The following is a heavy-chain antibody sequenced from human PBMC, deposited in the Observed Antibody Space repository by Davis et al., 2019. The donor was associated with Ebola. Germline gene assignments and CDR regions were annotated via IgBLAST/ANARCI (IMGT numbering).Heavy chain of an antibody. CDR3: AKDPTYYDFWSGYYFGSHHGMDV. CDR1: GFTFSAYY. CDR2: ISSSGSTI. D-gene: IGHD3-3*01. J-gene: IGHJ6*02. V-gene: IGHV3-11*01. Sequence: PGGSLRLSCAASGFTFSAYYMSWIRQAPGKGLEGVSYISSSGSTIYYADSVKGRFTISRDNSKNTLYLQMNSLRAEDTAVYYCAKDPTYYDFWSGYYFGSHHGMDVWGQGTTVTVSS.